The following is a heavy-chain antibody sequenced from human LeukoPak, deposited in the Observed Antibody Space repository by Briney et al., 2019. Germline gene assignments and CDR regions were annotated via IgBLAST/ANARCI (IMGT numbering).Heavy chain of an antibody. CDR3: NTERPYVSDISLDY. D-gene: IGHD3-10*01. V-gene: IGHV3-15*01. Sequence: PGGSLRLSCAASGLPFINVWMNWVRQAPGKGLEWVGRITGKSDGGTTDFAAPVKGRFTISRDDSKSTVYLQMNSLKTEDTAIYYCNTERPYVSDISLDYWGQGTLVTVSS. CDR2: ITGKSDGGTT. J-gene: IGHJ4*02. CDR1: GLPFINVW.